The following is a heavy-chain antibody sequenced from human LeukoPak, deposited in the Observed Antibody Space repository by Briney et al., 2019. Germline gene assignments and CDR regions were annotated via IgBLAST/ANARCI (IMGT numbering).Heavy chain of an antibody. Sequence: GESLKISCKGSGYSFTSYWIGWVRQMPGKGLEWMGIIYPGDSDTRHSPSFQGQVTISADKSISTAYLQWSSLKASDTAMYYCATQTILTGYSGAFDIWGQGTMVTVSS. CDR2: IYPGDSDT. J-gene: IGHJ3*02. CDR1: GYSFTSYW. CDR3: ATQTILTGYSGAFDI. D-gene: IGHD3-9*01. V-gene: IGHV5-51*01.